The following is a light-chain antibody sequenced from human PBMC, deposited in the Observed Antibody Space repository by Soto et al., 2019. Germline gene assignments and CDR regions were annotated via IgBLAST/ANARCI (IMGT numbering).Light chain of an antibody. Sequence: EVVLTQAPGTLHLSPRERATLSCRASQSVSSSYLAWYQQKPDQAHRLLIYGTSSRATGIPDRFSGSGSGTDFNRTISRLEPEDFAVYYCQQYGSSSWTFGQGTTVEIK. V-gene: IGKV3-20*01. CDR3: QQYGSSSWT. J-gene: IGKJ1*01. CDR1: QSVSSSY. CDR2: GTS.